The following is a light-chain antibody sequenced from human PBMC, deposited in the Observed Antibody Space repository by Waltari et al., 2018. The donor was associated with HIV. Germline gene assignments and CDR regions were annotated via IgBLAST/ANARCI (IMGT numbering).Light chain of an antibody. CDR3: LLSYIGARPAI. Sequence: QAVVTQEPALTVSPGGTVTLTCGSSSGPVTSGHYPHWFQQKPGQAPRALIYDTNNKHSWTPARFSGSLLGGKAALTLSGAQPEDEADYFCLLSYIGARPAIFGGGTKLSVL. V-gene: IGLV7-46*01. J-gene: IGLJ2*01. CDR2: DTN. CDR1: SGPVTSGHY.